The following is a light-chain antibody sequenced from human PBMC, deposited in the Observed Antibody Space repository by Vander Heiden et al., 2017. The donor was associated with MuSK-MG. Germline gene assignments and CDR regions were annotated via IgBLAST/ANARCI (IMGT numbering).Light chain of an antibody. CDR2: GAS. Sequence: EIVMTQSPATLSVSPGERVTHSCRASQSVSSNLAWYQQKPGQAPRLLIYGASTRATGIPARFSGSGYGTEFTLTISSLQSEDFAVYYCQQYNNWPPHTFGQGTKLEIK. CDR3: QQYNNWPPHT. V-gene: IGKV3-15*01. J-gene: IGKJ2*01. CDR1: QSVSSN.